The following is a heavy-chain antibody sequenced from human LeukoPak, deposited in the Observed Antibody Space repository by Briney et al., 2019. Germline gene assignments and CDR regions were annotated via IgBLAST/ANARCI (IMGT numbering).Heavy chain of an antibody. D-gene: IGHD2-2*02. CDR3: ARELPATAIDY. V-gene: IGHV1-2*02. Sequence: ASVKVSCKASGYTFTGYHMHWVRQAPGQGLEWVGWINPNSGGTNYAQKFQGRVTMTRDTSISTAYMELSRLRSDDTAVYYCARELPATAIDYWGQGTLVTVSS. CDR1: GYTFTGYH. CDR2: INPNSGGT. J-gene: IGHJ4*02.